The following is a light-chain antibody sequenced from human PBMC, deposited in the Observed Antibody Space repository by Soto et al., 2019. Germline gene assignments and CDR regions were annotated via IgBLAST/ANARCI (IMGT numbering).Light chain of an antibody. CDR3: QQYNNWPPGT. CDR2: GAS. V-gene: IGKV3-15*01. J-gene: IGKJ1*01. Sequence: EIILTQSPATLSVSPGERATLSCRASQSVNSNFAWYQQKPGQAPRLLIYGASTRATGIPARCSGSGSGTEFTLTISSLQSEDFVIYYCQQYNNWPPGTFGQGTKVEIK. CDR1: QSVNSN.